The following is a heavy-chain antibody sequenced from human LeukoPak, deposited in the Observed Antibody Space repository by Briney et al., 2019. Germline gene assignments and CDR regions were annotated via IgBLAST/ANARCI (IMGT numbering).Heavy chain of an antibody. CDR3: ARDLPPGSSGWYLGY. CDR1: GFTFSSYT. D-gene: IGHD6-19*01. CDR2: ISSSSSTI. J-gene: IGHJ4*02. V-gene: IGHV3-48*02. Sequence: HPGGSLRLSCSVSGFTFSSYTMHCVRQAPGKGLEWVSYISSSSSTIYYADSVKGRFTISRDNAKNSLYLQMNSLRDEDTAVYYCARDLPPGSSGWYLGYWGQGTLVTVSS.